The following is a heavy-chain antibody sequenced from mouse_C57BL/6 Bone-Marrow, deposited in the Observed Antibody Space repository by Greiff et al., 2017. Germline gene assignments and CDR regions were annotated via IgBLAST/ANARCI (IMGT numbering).Heavy chain of an antibody. CDR1: GYTFTSHW. CDR3: ARSGSINY. V-gene: IGHV1-64*01. D-gene: IGHD2-10*02. CDR2: IHPNRGRT. Sequence: QVQLQQPGAELVKPGAPVKLSCKASGYTFTSHWMHWVKQRPGQGLEWIGMIHPNRGRTNYNEKCKSKATLTVYKSSSTAYMQLSSLTSEDSALYYCARSGSINYCGQGTTLTVSS. J-gene: IGHJ2*01.